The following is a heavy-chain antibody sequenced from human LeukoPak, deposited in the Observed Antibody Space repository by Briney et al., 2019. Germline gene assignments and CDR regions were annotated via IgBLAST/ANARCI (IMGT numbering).Heavy chain of an antibody. CDR1: GGSFSGYY. CDR3: AGGAGLLVAFDI. CDR2: INHSGST. D-gene: IGHD5-18*01. Sequence: SETLSLTCAVYGGSFSGYYWSWIRQPPGKGLEWIGEINHSGSTNYNPSLKSRVTISVDTSKNQFSLKLSSVTAADTAVYYCAGGAGLLVAFDIWGQGTMVTVSS. V-gene: IGHV4-34*01. J-gene: IGHJ3*02.